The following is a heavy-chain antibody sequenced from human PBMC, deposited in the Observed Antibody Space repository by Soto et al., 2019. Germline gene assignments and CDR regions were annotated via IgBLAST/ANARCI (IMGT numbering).Heavy chain of an antibody. CDR2: IIAIFGTA. CDR3: ARQVGATPLGLV. Sequence: QVQLVQSGAEVKKPGSSVKVSCKASGGTFSSYAISWVRQAPGQGLEWMGGIIAIFGTANYEQKFQGRVTITADESTSTAYMEQSSLRSEDPAVYYCARQVGATPLGLVWGQGTTVTVSS. CDR1: GGTFSSYA. D-gene: IGHD1-26*01. J-gene: IGHJ6*02. V-gene: IGHV1-69*12.